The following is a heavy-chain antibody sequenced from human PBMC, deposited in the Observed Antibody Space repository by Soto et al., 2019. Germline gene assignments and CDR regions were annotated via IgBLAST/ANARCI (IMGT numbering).Heavy chain of an antibody. CDR2: IKQDGTEK. CDR1: GFTFSDYW. Sequence: GGSLRLSCAASGFTFSDYWLTWVRQAPGKGLEWAANIKQDGTEKYYEDSVKGRFTISRDNAQNSLYLQMNSLRAEDTAVYYCARQGRFFTLWGRGTLVTVSS. CDR3: ARQGRFFTL. J-gene: IGHJ2*01. V-gene: IGHV3-7*03.